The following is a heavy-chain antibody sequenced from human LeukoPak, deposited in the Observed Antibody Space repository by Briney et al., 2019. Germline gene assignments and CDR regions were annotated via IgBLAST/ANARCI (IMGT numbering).Heavy chain of an antibody. D-gene: IGHD3-10*01. CDR2: IRYDGSNK. J-gene: IGHJ4*02. V-gene: IGHV3-30*02. CDR1: GFTFSSYG. CDR3: AKPLLWFGELSYYFDY. Sequence: GGSLRLSCAASGFTFSSYGMHWVRQAPGKGLEWVAFIRYDGSNKYYADSVKGRFTISRDNSKNTLYLQMTSLRAEDTAVYYCAKPLLWFGELSYYFDYWGQGTLDTVSS.